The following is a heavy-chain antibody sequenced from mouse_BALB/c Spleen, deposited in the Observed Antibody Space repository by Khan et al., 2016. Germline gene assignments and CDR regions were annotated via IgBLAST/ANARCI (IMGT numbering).Heavy chain of an antibody. CDR2: INPDSRTI. CDR3: ARAGYYGYLEY. J-gene: IGHJ3*01. CDR1: GFDFRRYW. D-gene: IGHD1-1*01. V-gene: IGHV4-1*02. Sequence: EVQLQESGGGLVQPGGSLKLSCAASGFDFRRYWMSWVRQAPGKGLEWIGEINPDSRTINYTPSLKDKFTISRDNAKNTLYLEMSKVRSEDTARYNCARAGYYGYLEYWGQGTLVSVSA.